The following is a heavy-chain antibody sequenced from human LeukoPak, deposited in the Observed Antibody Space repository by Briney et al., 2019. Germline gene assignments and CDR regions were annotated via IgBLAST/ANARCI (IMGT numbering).Heavy chain of an antibody. CDR1: GFTFSSYW. V-gene: IGHV3-74*01. CDR2: IISDGST. CDR3: ARAPSEIGGYYPEYFRH. D-gene: IGHD3-22*01. J-gene: IGHJ1*01. Sequence: RGCLRLSCAPPGFTFSSYWMQWVRPAPGKGLVWVSRIISDGSTNYADCVKGRFTISRDNAKNTVSLQMNSLRAEDTVVYYCARAPSEIGGYYPEYFRHWGQGTLVTVSS.